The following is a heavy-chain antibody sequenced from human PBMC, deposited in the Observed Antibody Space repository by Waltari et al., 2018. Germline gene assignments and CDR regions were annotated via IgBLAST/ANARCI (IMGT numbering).Heavy chain of an antibody. Sequence: QVQLQESGQGLVTPSGTLSLTCAVSGDSLSGNYWWSWVRQSPEKGLEWIGQVHHSGKTHYNPSLQSRVTISVDKPKNQFSLNLNSVTAADTAVYYCAGDRAIGLFFDYWGRGTLVTVSS. V-gene: IGHV4-4*02. CDR1: GDSLSGNYW. J-gene: IGHJ4*02. CDR2: VHHSGKT. CDR3: AGDRAIGLFFDY. D-gene: IGHD2-2*01.